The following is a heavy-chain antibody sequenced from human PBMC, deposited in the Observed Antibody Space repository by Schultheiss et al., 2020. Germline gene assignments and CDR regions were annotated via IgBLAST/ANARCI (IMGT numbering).Heavy chain of an antibody. CDR3: ARDLVVGSGSP. D-gene: IGHD3-10*01. V-gene: IGHV3-23*01. CDR1: GFTFSSYA. CDR2: ISGSGGST. J-gene: IGHJ5*02. Sequence: GESLKISCAASGFTFSSYAMSWVRQAPGKGLEWVSAISGSGGSTYYADSVKGRFTISRDNSKNTLYLQMNSLRAEDTAVYYCARDLVVGSGSPRGQGTLVTVSS.